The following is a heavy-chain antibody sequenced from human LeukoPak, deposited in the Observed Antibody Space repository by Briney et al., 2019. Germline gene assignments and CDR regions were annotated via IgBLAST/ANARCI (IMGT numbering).Heavy chain of an antibody. CDR1: GYSISSGYY. Sequence: PSETLSLTCTVSGYSISSGYYWGWIRQSPGKGLEWIGSIYHSGSTYYNPSLKSRVTISVDTSKNQFSLKLSSVTAADTAVYYCARVWELLWSTRYYYYMDLWAKGTTVTVSS. D-gene: IGHD3-10*01. CDR3: ARVWELLWSTRYYYYMDL. V-gene: IGHV4-38-2*02. CDR2: IYHSGST. J-gene: IGHJ6*03.